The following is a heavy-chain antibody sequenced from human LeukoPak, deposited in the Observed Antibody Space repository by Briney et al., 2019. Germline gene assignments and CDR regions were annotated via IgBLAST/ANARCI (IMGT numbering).Heavy chain of an antibody. CDR2: ISSGSSYT. CDR1: GFTFSDYY. CDR3: ATESGWYPDY. J-gene: IGHJ4*02. Sequence: PGGSLRLSCAASGFTFSDYYMSWIRQAPGKGLEWVSYISSGSSYTNYADSVKGRFTMSRDNAKNSLYLQMNSLRDEDTAVYYCATESGWYPDYWGQGTLVTVSS. D-gene: IGHD6-19*01. V-gene: IGHV3-11*06.